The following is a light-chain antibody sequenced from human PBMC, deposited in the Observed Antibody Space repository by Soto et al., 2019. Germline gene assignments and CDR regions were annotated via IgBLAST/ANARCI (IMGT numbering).Light chain of an antibody. CDR1: QSLLFSSNNKNY. J-gene: IGKJ4*01. V-gene: IGKV4-1*01. CDR2: WAS. CDR3: QQYYSSPPGLT. Sequence: DIVVIQSPDSLAVSLGERATINCKSSQSLLFSSNNKNYLAWYQQKPGQPPKLLIYWASTRESGVPDRFSGSGSGTDFTLTISSLQAEDVAVYCCQQYYSSPPGLTFGGGTKVEIK.